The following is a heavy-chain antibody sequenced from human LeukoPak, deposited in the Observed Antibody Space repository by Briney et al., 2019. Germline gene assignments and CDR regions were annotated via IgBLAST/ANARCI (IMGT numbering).Heavy chain of an antibody. D-gene: IGHD3-22*01. CDR3: LGGYYDSSAYSDY. V-gene: IGHV4-39*07. Sequence: SETLSLTCTVSGGSISSSSYYWGWIRQPPGKGLEWIGSIYYSGSTYYNPSLKSRVTISVDTSKNQFSLKLSSVTAADTAVYYCLGGYYDSSAYSDYWGQGTLVTVSS. CDR2: IYYSGST. J-gene: IGHJ4*02. CDR1: GGSISSSSYY.